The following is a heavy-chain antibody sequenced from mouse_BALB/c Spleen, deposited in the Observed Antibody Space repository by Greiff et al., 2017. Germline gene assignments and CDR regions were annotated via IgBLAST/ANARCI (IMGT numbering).Heavy chain of an antibody. V-gene: IGHV5-12-1*01. CDR1: GFAFSSYD. CDR3: ARGDDYDGGAMDY. J-gene: IGHJ4*01. Sequence: EVKLMESGGGLVKPGGSLKLSCAASGFAFSSYDMSWVRQTPEKRLEWVAYISSGGGSTYYPDTVKGRFTISRDNAKNTLYLQMSSLKSEDTAMYYCARGDDYDGGAMDYWGQGTSVTVSS. D-gene: IGHD2-4*01. CDR2: ISSGGGST.